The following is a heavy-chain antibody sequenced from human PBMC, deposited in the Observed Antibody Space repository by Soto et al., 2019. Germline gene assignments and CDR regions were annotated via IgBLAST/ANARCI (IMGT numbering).Heavy chain of an antibody. D-gene: IGHD1-26*01. CDR3: ARPSESYRWWFDP. J-gene: IGHJ5*02. V-gene: IGHV1-18*01. Sequence: QVQLVQSGAEVKKPRASVKVSCKTSGYTSTNFGISWVRQAPGQGLEWVGWISGDTGYTSYAQNVQGRVTMTTDTSTNTAYMELRSLRSDDTAVYYCARPSESYRWWFDPWGQGTLVIVSS. CDR1: GYTSTNFG. CDR2: ISGDTGYT.